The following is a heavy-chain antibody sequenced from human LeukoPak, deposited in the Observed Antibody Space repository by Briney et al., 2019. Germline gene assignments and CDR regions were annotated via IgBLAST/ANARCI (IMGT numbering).Heavy chain of an antibody. CDR3: AKGGVDSYWTDYYYYYYMDV. J-gene: IGHJ6*03. D-gene: IGHD2-8*02. V-gene: IGHV3-23*01. Sequence: GGSLRLSCAASGFTFSSYAMSWVRQAPGKGLEWVSAISGSGGSTYYADSVKGRFTISRDNSKNTLYLQMNSLRAEDTAVYYCAKGGVDSYWTDYYYYYYMDVWGKGTTVTVSS. CDR1: GFTFSSYA. CDR2: ISGSGGST.